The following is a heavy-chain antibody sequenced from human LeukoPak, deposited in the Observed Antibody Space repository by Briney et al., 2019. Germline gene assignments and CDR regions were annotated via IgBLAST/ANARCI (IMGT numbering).Heavy chain of an antibody. V-gene: IGHV1-46*01. CDR3: ARDQEAFDY. CDR2: IYPRDGST. J-gene: IGHJ4*02. Sequence: GASVKVSCKASGCSFTSNYIHWVRQAPGQGLEWMGMIYPRDGSTSYAQKLQGRVTVTRDTSTSTVHMELSGLRSEDTAVYYCARDQEAFDYWGQGTLVTVSS. CDR1: GCSFTSNY.